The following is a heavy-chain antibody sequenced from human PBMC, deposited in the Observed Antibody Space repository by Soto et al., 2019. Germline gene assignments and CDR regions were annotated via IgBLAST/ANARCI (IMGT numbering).Heavy chain of an antibody. D-gene: IGHD1-26*01. V-gene: IGHV3-30-3*01. CDR3: VRDQNPRGSYQGIFDY. Sequence: PGGSLRLSCAASGFTFSKSAMHWVRQAPGKGLEWVAVISHDGSTKYYADSAKGRFSILRDNSKNTLYLAMNSLRAEDTAVYYCVRDQNPRGSYQGIFDYWGQGILVTVSS. J-gene: IGHJ4*02. CDR1: GFTFSKSA. CDR2: ISHDGSTK.